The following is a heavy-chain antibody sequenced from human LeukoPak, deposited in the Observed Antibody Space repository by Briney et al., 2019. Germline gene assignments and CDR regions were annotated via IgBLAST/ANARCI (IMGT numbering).Heavy chain of an antibody. V-gene: IGHV3-23*01. CDR1: GFTFSSYA. CDR3: AKTGRPIRDSSGYNFLHYFDY. J-gene: IGHJ4*02. D-gene: IGHD3-22*01. Sequence: GGSLRPSCAASGFTFSSYAMSWVRQAPGKGLEWVSAISGSGGSTYYADSVKGRFTISRDNSKNTLYLQMNSLRAEDTAVYYCAKTGRPIRDSSGYNFLHYFDYWGQGTLVTVSS. CDR2: ISGSGGST.